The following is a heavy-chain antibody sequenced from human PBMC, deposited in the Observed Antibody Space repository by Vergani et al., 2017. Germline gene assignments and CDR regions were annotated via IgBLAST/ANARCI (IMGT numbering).Heavy chain of an antibody. J-gene: IGHJ2*01. V-gene: IGHV4-39*01. Sequence: QMQLQESGPGLVKASETLSLTCTVSGDSIISRSYYWGWIRQPPGTGLEWIGSIYNSGNGDSSSSLKSRVTISADTSKNQFSLRLTSVTAADTAVYYCASGKYYSDSTSHYRGRYFDVRGRGTLVTVPS. CDR2: IYNSGNG. CDR1: GDSIISRSYY. D-gene: IGHD3-16*01. CDR3: ASGKYYSDSTSHYRGRYFDV.